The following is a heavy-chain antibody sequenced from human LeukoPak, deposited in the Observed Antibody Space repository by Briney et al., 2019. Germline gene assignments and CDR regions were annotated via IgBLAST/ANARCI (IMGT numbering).Heavy chain of an antibody. CDR2: IYYSGST. J-gene: IGHJ4*02. CDR3: ARGGLPTDCSGASCYSIFDY. D-gene: IGHD2-15*01. V-gene: IGHV4-59*08. Sequence: PSETLSLTCTVSGGSISSYYWSWIRQPPGKGLEWIGYIYYSGSTNYNPSLKSRVTISVDTSKNQFSLKLSSVTAADTAVYYCARGGLPTDCSGASCYSIFDYWGRGNLVTVSS. CDR1: GGSISSYY.